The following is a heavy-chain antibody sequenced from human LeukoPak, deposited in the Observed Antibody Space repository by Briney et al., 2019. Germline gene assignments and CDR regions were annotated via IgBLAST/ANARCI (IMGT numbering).Heavy chain of an antibody. Sequence: SVKVSCKASGGTFSSYTISWVRQAPGQGLEWMGRIIPILGIANYAQKFQGRVTINADKSTSTAYMELSSLRSEDTAVYYCARGRPDYDFWSGPFNYWGQGTLVTVSS. CDR2: IIPILGIA. J-gene: IGHJ4*02. V-gene: IGHV1-69*02. CDR1: GGTFSSYT. D-gene: IGHD3-3*01. CDR3: ARGRPDYDFWSGPFNY.